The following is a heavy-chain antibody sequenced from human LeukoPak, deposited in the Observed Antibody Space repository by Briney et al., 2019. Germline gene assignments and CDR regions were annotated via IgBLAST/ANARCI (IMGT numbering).Heavy chain of an antibody. D-gene: IGHD1-26*01. CDR1: GFTFSSYA. Sequence: PGGSLRLSCAASGFTFSSYAMSWVRQAPGKGLEWVSGISGSGGSTYYVDSVKGRFTISRDNSKNTLYLQMNSLRAEDTAVYYCAKDPSGSFLFDYWGQGTLVTVSS. CDR2: ISGSGGST. J-gene: IGHJ4*02. CDR3: AKDPSGSFLFDY. V-gene: IGHV3-23*01.